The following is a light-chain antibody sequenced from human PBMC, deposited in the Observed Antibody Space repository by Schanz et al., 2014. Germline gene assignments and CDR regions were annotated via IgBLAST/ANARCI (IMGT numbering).Light chain of an antibody. CDR2: TAS. CDR1: QSISSY. J-gene: IGKJ2*01. Sequence: DIQMPQSLSSLSASVGDRVTITCRASQSISSYLNWYQQKPGKAPKLLIYTASSLQSGVPSRFSGSGSGIDFTLTINSLQPEDFATYYCQQSYSTPQTFGQGTKLEIK. V-gene: IGKV1-39*01. CDR3: QQSYSTPQT.